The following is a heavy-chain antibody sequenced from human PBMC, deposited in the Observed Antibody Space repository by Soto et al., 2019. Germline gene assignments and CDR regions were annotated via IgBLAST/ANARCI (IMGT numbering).Heavy chain of an antibody. D-gene: IGHD2-15*01. CDR1: GGSIRSYY. Sequence: SETLSLTCTVSGGSIRSYYWSWIRQPLGQGLECIGYIYNSGNTNYNPSLKSRVSLSVDTSKNQFSLKLSSVTAADTAVYYCARHSGRDSDDAFDIWGQGTMVTVSS. CDR2: IYNSGNT. V-gene: IGHV4-59*08. J-gene: IGHJ3*02. CDR3: ARHSGRDSDDAFDI.